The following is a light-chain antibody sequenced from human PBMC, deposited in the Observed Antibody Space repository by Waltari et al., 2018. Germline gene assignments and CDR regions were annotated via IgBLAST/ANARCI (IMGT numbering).Light chain of an antibody. Sequence: EIVMTQSPATLSVSPGERATLSCRASQSVSSNLAWYQQKPCQAPRLLIYGAATTAAGIPVRFSGSGSGTGCTLTISSMQSEDSAVYYCQQYDNWPFTFGGGTKVEIK. CDR1: QSVSSN. J-gene: IGKJ4*01. CDR3: QQYDNWPFT. V-gene: IGKV3-15*01. CDR2: GAA.